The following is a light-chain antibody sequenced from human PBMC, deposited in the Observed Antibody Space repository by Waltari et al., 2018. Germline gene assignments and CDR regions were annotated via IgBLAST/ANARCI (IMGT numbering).Light chain of an antibody. CDR1: SSDVGGYNY. J-gene: IGLJ3*02. Sequence: QSALTQPRSVSGSPGQSVTISCTGTSSDVGGYNYVSWYQQHPDKAPKIIIYDINKRPLGVPVRFSGSKSGNTAFLIISVRLAEDEADYFCCSYVVSNIYWVFGGGTKLTVL. V-gene: IGLV2-11*01. CDR3: CSYVVSNIYWV. CDR2: DIN.